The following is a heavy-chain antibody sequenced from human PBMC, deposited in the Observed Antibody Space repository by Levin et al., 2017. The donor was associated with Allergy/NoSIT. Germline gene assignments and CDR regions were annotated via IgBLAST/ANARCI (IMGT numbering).Heavy chain of an antibody. D-gene: IGHD1-26*01. Sequence: GESLKISCQASGYTFTSYYLYWVRQAPGQGPECMGRLNPNGGGTTYAGRFQGRVTMTRDTSTSTVYMELSSLRSDDTAVYYCARGGYQLLRKGFDYWGQGTLVTVSS. CDR2: LNPNGGGT. CDR1: GYTFTSYY. V-gene: IGHV1-46*01. J-gene: IGHJ4*02. CDR3: ARGGYQLLRKGFDY.